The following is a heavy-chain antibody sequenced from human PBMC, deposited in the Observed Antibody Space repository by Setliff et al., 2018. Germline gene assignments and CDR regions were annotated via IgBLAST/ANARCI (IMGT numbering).Heavy chain of an antibody. CDR2: IYYSGSN. CDR3: AREALHYYDSSGVYYYYNYRTDV. CDR1: GGSISSGGYY. Sequence: PSETLSLTCTVSGGSISSGGYYWSWIRQHPGKGLEWIGYIYYSGSNYYNPSLKSRVTKSVDTSKNQFSLKMSSVTAADTAVYYCAREALHYYDSSGVYYYYNYRTDVWGQGTTVTVSS. J-gene: IGHJ6*02. V-gene: IGHV4-31*03. D-gene: IGHD3-22*01.